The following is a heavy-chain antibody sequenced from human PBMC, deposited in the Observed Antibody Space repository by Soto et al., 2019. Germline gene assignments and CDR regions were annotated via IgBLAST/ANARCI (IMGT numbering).Heavy chain of an antibody. CDR2: IRSKAYGGTT. Sequence: GGSLRLSCTASGFTFGDYAMSWFRQAPGKGLEWVGFIRSKAYGGTTEYAASVKGRFTISRDDSKSIAYLQMNSLKTEDTAVYYCTRDSGSYPDDAFDIWGQGTMVTVSS. CDR3: TRDSGSYPDDAFDI. D-gene: IGHD1-26*01. CDR1: GFTFGDYA. V-gene: IGHV3-49*03. J-gene: IGHJ3*02.